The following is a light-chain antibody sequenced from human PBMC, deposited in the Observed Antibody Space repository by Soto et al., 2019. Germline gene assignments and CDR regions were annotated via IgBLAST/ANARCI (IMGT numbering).Light chain of an antibody. CDR1: QGISSW. CDR2: KAS. Sequence: DIQMPQSPSTLSASVGDRVTITCRASQGISSWLAWYQQKPGKAPKLLIYKASSLESGVPSRFSGSGSGTEFTLTISSLQPDDFATYYCKQYNSYSKTFGQGTKVDIK. V-gene: IGKV1-5*03. J-gene: IGKJ1*01. CDR3: KQYNSYSKT.